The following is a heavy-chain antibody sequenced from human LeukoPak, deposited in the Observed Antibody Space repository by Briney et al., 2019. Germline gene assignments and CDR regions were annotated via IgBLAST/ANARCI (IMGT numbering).Heavy chain of an antibody. V-gene: IGHV1-18*01. D-gene: IGHD3-10*01. CDR2: ITSYNGNT. J-gene: IGHJ4*02. CDR1: GFTFKNYG. CDR3: ARQLLGYDSGGYYGSFFDY. Sequence: APVKVSCKASGFTFKNYGITWVRQAPGQGLEWMGWITSYNGNTNFPQKLQGRVTMTTDTSTSTAYMELRSLRSDDTAVYFCARQLLGYDSGGYYGSFFDYWGQGTLVTVSS.